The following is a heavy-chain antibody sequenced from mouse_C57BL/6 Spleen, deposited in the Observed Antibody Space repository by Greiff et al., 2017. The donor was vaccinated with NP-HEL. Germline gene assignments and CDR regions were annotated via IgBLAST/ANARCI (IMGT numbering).Heavy chain of an antibody. CDR3: ALDSSKGDY. J-gene: IGHJ2*01. CDR2: IHPNSGST. V-gene: IGHV1-64*01. Sequence: QVQLKQSGAELVKPGASVKLSCKASGYTFTSYWMHWVKQRPGQGLEWIGMIHPNSGSTNYNEKFKSKATLTVDKSSSTAYMQLSSLTSEDSAVYYCALDSSKGDYWGQGTTLTVSS. CDR1: GYTFTSYW. D-gene: IGHD3-2*02.